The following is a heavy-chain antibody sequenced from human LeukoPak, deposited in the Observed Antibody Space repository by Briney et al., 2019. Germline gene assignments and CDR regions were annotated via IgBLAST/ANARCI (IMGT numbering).Heavy chain of an antibody. D-gene: IGHD2-2*01. J-gene: IGHJ5*02. CDR3: ARSPRQLRWFDP. Sequence: SETLSLTCTVSGGSISSYYWSWIRQPPGKGLEWIGYIYYSGSTNYNPSLKSRVTISVDTSKNQFSPKLSSVTAADTAVYYCARSPRQLRWFDPWGQGTLVTVSS. CDR2: IYYSGST. V-gene: IGHV4-59*01. CDR1: GGSISSYY.